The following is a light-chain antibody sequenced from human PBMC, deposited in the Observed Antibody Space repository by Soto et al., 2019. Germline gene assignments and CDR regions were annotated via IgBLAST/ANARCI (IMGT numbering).Light chain of an antibody. CDR2: AAS. CDR3: LQYYNYPRT. V-gene: IGKV1-6*01. CDR1: QGIRND. Sequence: AIQMTQSPSSLSASVGDRVTITCRASQGIRNDLGWYQQKPGKAPKLLIFAASTLHTGVPSRFSGSGSDTDFSLTISSLQPEDFATYYCLQYYNYPRTFGQGTKVDIK. J-gene: IGKJ1*01.